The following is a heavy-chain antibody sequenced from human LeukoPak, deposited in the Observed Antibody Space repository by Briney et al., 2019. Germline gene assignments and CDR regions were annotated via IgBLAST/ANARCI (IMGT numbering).Heavy chain of an antibody. Sequence: GGSLRLSCVASGFTVSSNFMSWVRQAPGKGLVWVSRINSDGSSTSYADSVKGRFTISRDNAKNTLYLQMNSLRVEDTAVYYCAREWSGFGELPDYWGQGTLVTVSS. D-gene: IGHD3-10*01. J-gene: IGHJ4*02. V-gene: IGHV3-74*01. CDR3: AREWSGFGELPDY. CDR1: GFTVSSNF. CDR2: INSDGSST.